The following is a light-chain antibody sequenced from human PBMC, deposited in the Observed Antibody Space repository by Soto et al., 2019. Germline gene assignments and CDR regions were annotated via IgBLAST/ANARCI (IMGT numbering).Light chain of an antibody. CDR2: QAT. V-gene: IGLV2-14*01. Sequence: QSVLTQPASVSGSPGQSITIPCTGTSSDDRYVSWYQQHPGKAPKLMISQATNRPSGVSDRFSGSKSGNTASLTISGLQADDEADYYCTSYTDNRVWVFGGGTKATVL. CDR3: TSYTDNRVWV. CDR1: SSDDRY. J-gene: IGLJ3*02.